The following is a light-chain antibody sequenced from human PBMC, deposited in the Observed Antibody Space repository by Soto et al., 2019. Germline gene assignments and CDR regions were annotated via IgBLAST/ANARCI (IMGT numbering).Light chain of an antibody. CDR1: QSVSSN. CDR3: QQYNNWPPYT. V-gene: IGKV3-15*01. Sequence: EIVMTQSPATLSVSPGERATLSRRASQSVSSNLAWYQQKPGQAPRLLIYGASTRATGIPARFSGSGSGTEFTLTISRLQSEDFAVYYCQQYNNWPPYTFGQGTKLEIK. CDR2: GAS. J-gene: IGKJ2*01.